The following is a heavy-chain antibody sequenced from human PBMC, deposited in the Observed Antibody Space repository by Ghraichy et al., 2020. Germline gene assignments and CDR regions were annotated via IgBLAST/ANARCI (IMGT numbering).Heavy chain of an antibody. CDR2: IKHDGSEI. CDR3: VRDPSYGPPDSEVSY. D-gene: IGHD3-10*01. Sequence: GESLNISCAASGFSFSHYWMTWVRQAPGKGLEWVATIKHDGSEINSVDSVKGRFTISRDNAKNLLFLQMNSLRAEDTAMYYCVRDPSYGPPDSEVSYWGQGTLVAVSS. J-gene: IGHJ4*02. V-gene: IGHV3-7*01. CDR1: GFSFSHYW.